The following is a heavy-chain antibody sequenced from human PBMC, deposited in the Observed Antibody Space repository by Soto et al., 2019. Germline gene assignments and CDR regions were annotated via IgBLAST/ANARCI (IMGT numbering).Heavy chain of an antibody. J-gene: IGHJ3*01. CDR2: IWYDGSNK. D-gene: IGHD3-3*01. Sequence: GGSLRLSCAASGFTFSSYGMHWVRQAPGKGLEWVAVIWYDGSNKYYADSVKGRFTISRDNAKNSLYLQMNSLRAEDTAVYYCAKDRLMTVFGVITLDAFDVWGQGTMVTVSS. V-gene: IGHV3-33*03. CDR1: GFTFSSYG. CDR3: AKDRLMTVFGVITLDAFDV.